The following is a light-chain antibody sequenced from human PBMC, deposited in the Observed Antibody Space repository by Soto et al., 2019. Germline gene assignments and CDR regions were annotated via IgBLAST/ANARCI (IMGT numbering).Light chain of an antibody. V-gene: IGKV1-39*01. CDR1: QSISSY. CDR3: QQSYSTLWT. CDR2: AAF. J-gene: IGKJ1*01. Sequence: DIQMTQSPSSLSASVGDRVTITCRASQSISSYLNWYQQKPGKAPKLLIYAAFSLQSGVPSRFRGSGSGTDFSLTISSLQPEDFATYYCQQSYSTLWTFGQGTKVEIK.